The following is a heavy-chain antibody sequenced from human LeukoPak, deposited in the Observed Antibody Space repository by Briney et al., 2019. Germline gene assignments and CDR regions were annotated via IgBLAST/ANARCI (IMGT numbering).Heavy chain of an antibody. CDR1: GFTFSSYA. CDR3: AKDPYGTRYFDY. D-gene: IGHD2-2*01. Sequence: SGGSLRLSCAASGFTFSSYALSWVRQAPGKGLGWVSSLSGSGYNTYYADSVKGRFTISRDNSKNTVYLQMNSLRAEDTAVYYCAKDPYGTRYFDYWGQGTLVTVSS. CDR2: LSGSGYNT. V-gene: IGHV3-23*01. J-gene: IGHJ4*02.